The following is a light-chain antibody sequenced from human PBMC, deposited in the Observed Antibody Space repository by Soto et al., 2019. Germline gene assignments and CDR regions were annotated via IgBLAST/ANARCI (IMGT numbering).Light chain of an antibody. J-gene: IGKJ1*01. V-gene: IGKV3-20*01. CDR2: GAS. CDR1: QSVSSSY. CDR3: QQYGSSPTWT. Sequence: IVLTQSPGTLSSSPGERATLSCRASQSVSSSYLAWYQQKPGQAPRLLIYGASSRATGIPDRFSGSGSGTDFTLTISRLEPEDFAVYYCQQYGSSPTWTFGQGTKVDI.